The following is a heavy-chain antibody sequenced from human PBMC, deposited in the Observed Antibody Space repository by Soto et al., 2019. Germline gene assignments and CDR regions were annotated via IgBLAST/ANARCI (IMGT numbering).Heavy chain of an antibody. Sequence: GASVQVSCKSSGGTFSSYAISWVRQAPGQGLEWMGGIIPIFGTANYAQKFQGRVTITADESTSTAYMELSSLRAEDTAVYYCAAFYGSGSYPDYWGQGTRVT. CDR1: GGTFSSYA. J-gene: IGHJ4*02. D-gene: IGHD3-10*01. V-gene: IGHV1-69*13. CDR3: AAFYGSGSYPDY. CDR2: IIPIFGTA.